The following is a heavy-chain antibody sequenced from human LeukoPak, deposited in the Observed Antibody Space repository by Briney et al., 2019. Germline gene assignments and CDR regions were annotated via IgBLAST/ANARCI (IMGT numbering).Heavy chain of an antibody. CDR3: ARDRLRYDILTGYYSY. V-gene: IGHV3-21*01. Sequence: PGGSLRLSCAASGFTFSSYSMNWVRQAPGKGLEWVSSISSSSSYIYYADSVKGRLTISRDNAKNSLYLQMNSLRAEDTAVYYCARDRLRYDILTGYYSYWGQGTLVTVSS. CDR1: GFTFSSYS. D-gene: IGHD3-9*01. CDR2: ISSSSSYI. J-gene: IGHJ4*02.